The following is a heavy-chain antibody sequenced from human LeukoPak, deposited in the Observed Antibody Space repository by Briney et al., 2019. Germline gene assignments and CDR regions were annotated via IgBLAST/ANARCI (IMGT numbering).Heavy chain of an antibody. D-gene: IGHD4-23*01. V-gene: IGHV3-23*01. CDR2: ISGRGNSK. CDR1: GFSFSSHG. J-gene: IGHJ4*02. CDR3: AKRLYGGKRGAEKGNFDY. Sequence: PGGSLRLSCEASGFSFSSHGMGWVRQTPGMGLEWVSLISGRGNSKDYADSVKGRFTISRDNSKNTLYLQMNSLRAEDTAVYYCAKRLYGGKRGAEKGNFDYWGQGTLVTVSS.